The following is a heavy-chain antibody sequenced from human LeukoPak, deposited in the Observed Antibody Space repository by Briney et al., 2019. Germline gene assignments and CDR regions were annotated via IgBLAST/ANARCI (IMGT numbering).Heavy chain of an antibody. CDR2: IRPGDTRT. J-gene: IGHJ4*02. CDR1: GYTFTAYY. V-gene: IGHV1-46*01. Sequence: GASVKVSCKASGYTFTAYYIQWVRQAPGQGLEWMGTIRPGDTRTTYAQKFQGRVTKTWDMSTTTGYMELSSLRSEDTAVYYCVREKSGGTYDYWGQGTLVTVSS. D-gene: IGHD3-16*01. CDR3: VREKSGGTYDY.